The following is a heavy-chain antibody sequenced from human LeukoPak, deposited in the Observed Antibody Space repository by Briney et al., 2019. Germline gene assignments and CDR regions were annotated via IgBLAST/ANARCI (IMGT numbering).Heavy chain of an antibody. Sequence: GASVKVSCKASGGTFSSYAISWVRQAPGQGLEWMRGIIPIFGTANYAQKFQGRVTITTDESTSTAYMELSSLRSEDTAVYYCARGHSSGSYLYYFDYWGQGTLVTVSS. J-gene: IGHJ4*02. V-gene: IGHV1-69*05. D-gene: IGHD1-26*01. CDR2: IIPIFGTA. CDR1: GGTFSSYA. CDR3: ARGHSSGSYLYYFDY.